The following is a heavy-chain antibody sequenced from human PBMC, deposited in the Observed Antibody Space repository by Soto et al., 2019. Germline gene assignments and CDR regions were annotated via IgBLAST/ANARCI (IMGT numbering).Heavy chain of an antibody. CDR2: ISSSSSYI. D-gene: IGHD3-9*01. CDR1: GFTFSSYS. CDR3: ARGSHYDILTGRLPLLAFDI. Sequence: EVQLVESGGGLVKPGGSLRLSCAASGFTFSSYSMNWVRQAPGKGLEWVSSISSSSSYIYYADSVKGRFTISRDNAKNSLYLQMNSLRAEDTAVYYCARGSHYDILTGRLPLLAFDIWGQGTMVTVSS. J-gene: IGHJ3*02. V-gene: IGHV3-21*01.